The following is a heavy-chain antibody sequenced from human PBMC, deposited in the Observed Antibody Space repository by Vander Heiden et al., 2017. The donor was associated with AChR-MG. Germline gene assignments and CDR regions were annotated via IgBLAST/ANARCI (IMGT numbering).Heavy chain of an antibody. D-gene: IGHD6-6*01. J-gene: IGHJ3*02. Sequence: EVQLVQSGAEVKKPGESLKISCKGSVFTFTSYWIGWVRQMPGKGLEWMGIIYPGDSDTRYSPSFQGQVIMSADKSISTVYLQWTSLKASDTAMYYCARQRYSTSSGGAFDIWGQGTMVAVSS. CDR3: ARQRYSTSSGGAFDI. CDR2: IYPGDSDT. CDR1: VFTFTSYW. V-gene: IGHV5-51*01.